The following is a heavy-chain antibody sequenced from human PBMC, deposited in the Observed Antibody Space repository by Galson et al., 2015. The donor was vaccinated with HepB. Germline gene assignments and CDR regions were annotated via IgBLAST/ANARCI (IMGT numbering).Heavy chain of an antibody. J-gene: IGHJ3*02. Sequence: SAKVPCKVSGYTLTELSMHWVRQAPGKGLEWMGGFDPEDGETIYAQKFQGRVTMTEDTSTDTAYMELSSLRSEDTAVYYCATEVLLWSFKAFDIWGQGTMVTVSS. CDR1: GYTLTELS. D-gene: IGHD3-10*01. CDR2: FDPEDGET. V-gene: IGHV1-24*01. CDR3: ATEVLLWSFKAFDI.